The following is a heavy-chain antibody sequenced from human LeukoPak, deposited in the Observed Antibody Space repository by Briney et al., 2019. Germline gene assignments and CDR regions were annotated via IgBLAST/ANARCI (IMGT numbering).Heavy chain of an antibody. J-gene: IGHJ4*02. V-gene: IGHV1-2*02. D-gene: IGHD5-12*01. CDR2: INPNSGGT. CDR1: GYTFTVYY. Sequence: ASVTVSFTASGYTFTVYYMHWVRQAPGQGLEWMGWINPNSGGTNYAQKFQGRVTMTTDTATSTAYMELRSLRSDDTAVYYCAKDSGYAPDYWGQGTLVAVSS. CDR3: AKDSGYAPDY.